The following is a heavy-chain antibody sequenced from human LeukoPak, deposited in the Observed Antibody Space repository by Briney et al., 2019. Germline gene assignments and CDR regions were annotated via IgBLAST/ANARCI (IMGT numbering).Heavy chain of an antibody. D-gene: IGHD1-26*01. J-gene: IGHJ4*02. CDR2: IYYSGST. CDR3: ARHFFSGIVGATSYLDY. Sequence: SETLSLTCTVSGGSISSSSYYWGWIRQPPGKGLEWIGSIYYSGSTYYNPSLKSRVTISVDTSKNQFSLKLSSVTAADTAVYYCARHFFSGIVGATSYLDYWGQGTLVTVSS. V-gene: IGHV4-39*01. CDR1: GGSISSSSYY.